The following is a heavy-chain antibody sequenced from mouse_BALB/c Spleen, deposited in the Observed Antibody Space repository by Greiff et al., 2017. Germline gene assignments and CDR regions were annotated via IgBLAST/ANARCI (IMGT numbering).Heavy chain of an antibody. J-gene: IGHJ4*01. CDR1: GFTFNTYA. CDR3: ERQQGSYGFYYAMDY. Sequence: EVQLVESGGGLVQPKGSLKLSCAASGFTFNTYAMNWVRQAPGKGLEWVARIRSKSNNYATYYAVSVKDRFTISRDDSQSVLYLQMNNLKTEDTAMYYCERQQGSYGFYYAMDYWGQGTSVTVSS. D-gene: IGHD1-1*02. V-gene: IGHV10-1*02. CDR2: IRSKSNNYAT.